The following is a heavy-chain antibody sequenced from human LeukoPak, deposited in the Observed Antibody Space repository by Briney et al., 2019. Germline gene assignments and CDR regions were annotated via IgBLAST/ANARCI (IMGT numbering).Heavy chain of an antibody. D-gene: IGHD2-15*01. Sequence: QSGGSLRLSCAASGFTFSSYSMNWVRQAPGKGLEWVSYISSSSSTIYYADSVKGRFTISRDNAKNSLYLQMNSLRDEDTAGYYCAGGGKGYCSGGSCYGSYYFDYWGQGTLVTVSS. V-gene: IGHV3-48*02. CDR2: ISSSSSTI. CDR1: GFTFSSYS. J-gene: IGHJ4*02. CDR3: AGGGKGYCSGGSCYGSYYFDY.